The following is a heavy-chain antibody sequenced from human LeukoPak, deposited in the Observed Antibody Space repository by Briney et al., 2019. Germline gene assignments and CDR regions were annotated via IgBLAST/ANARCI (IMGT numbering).Heavy chain of an antibody. CDR3: ARYPYYDSSGSNKREDY. Sequence: GXXLRLSCAASGFTFSSYSMNWVRQAPGKGLEWVSYISSSSSTIYYADSVKGRFTISRDNAENSLYLQMISLRAEDTAVYYCARYPYYDSSGSNKREDYWGQGTLVTVSS. D-gene: IGHD3-22*01. J-gene: IGHJ4*02. CDR2: ISSSSSTI. CDR1: GFTFSSYS. V-gene: IGHV3-48*01.